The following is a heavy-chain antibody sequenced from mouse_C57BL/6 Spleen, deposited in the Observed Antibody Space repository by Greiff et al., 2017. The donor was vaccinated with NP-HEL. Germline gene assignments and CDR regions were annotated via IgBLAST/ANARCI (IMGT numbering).Heavy chain of an antibody. CDR2: INPSSGYT. CDR3: ARWRDHWYFDV. CDR1: GYTFTSYW. J-gene: IGHJ1*03. V-gene: IGHV1-7*01. Sequence: QVQLQQSGAELAKPGASVKLSCKASGYTFTSYWMHWVKQRPGQGLEWIGYINPSSGYTKYNQKFKDKATLTADKSSSTAYMQLSSLTYEDSAVDYCARWRDHWYFDVWGTGTTVTVSS. D-gene: IGHD3-3*01.